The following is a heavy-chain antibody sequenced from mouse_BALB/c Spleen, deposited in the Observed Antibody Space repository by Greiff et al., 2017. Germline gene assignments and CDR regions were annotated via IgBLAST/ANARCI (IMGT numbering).Heavy chain of an antibody. Sequence: DVQLVESGGGLVKPGGSLKLSCAASGFAFSSYDMSWVRQTPEKRLEWVAYISSGGGSTYYPDTVKGRFTISRDNAKNTLYLQMSSLKSEDTAMYYCARHADYGSREAWFAYWGQGTLVTVSA. CDR2: ISSGGGST. CDR1: GFAFSSYD. CDR3: ARHADYGSREAWFAY. D-gene: IGHD1-1*01. V-gene: IGHV5-12-1*01. J-gene: IGHJ3*01.